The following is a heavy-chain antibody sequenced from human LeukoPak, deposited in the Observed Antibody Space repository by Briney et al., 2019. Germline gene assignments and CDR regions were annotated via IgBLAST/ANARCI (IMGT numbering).Heavy chain of an antibody. V-gene: IGHV1-18*01. D-gene: IGHD6-19*01. CDR3: ARLYSSGWPLECMDV. CDR2: ISAYNGNT. J-gene: IGHJ6*02. Sequence: ASVKVSCKTSGYTFIRYGISWPRQAPGQGLEYMGYISAYNGNTNYAQNFRGRLTMTTDTSTTTVYMELRSLRSDDTAVYYCARLYSSGWPLECMDVWGQGTTVTVSS. CDR1: GYTFIRYG.